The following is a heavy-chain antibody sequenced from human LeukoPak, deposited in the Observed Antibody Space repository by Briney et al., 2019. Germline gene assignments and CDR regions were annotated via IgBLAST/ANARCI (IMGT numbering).Heavy chain of an antibody. J-gene: IGHJ4*02. D-gene: IGHD3-10*01. Sequence: SETLSLTCTVSGGSISSGDYYWSWIRQPPGKGLEWIGYIYYSGSTYYNPSLKSRVTISVDTSKNQFSLKLSSVTAADTAVYYCASYGSGSLYYFDYWGQGTLVTVSS. CDR3: ASYGSGSLYYFDY. CDR2: IYYSGST. CDR1: GGSISSGDYY. V-gene: IGHV4-30-4*01.